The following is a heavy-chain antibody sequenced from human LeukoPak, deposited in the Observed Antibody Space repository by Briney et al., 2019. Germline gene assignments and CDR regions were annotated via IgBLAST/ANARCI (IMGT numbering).Heavy chain of an antibody. J-gene: IGHJ4*02. D-gene: IGHD4-17*01. V-gene: IGHV1-46*01. CDR3: ARDGGGWYGDFLLKTPYFDY. CDR2: INPSGGTT. Sequence: ASVKVSCKASGYTFTGYYMHWVRQVPGQGLEWMGIINPSGGTTNYAQKFQGRVTITADKSTSTAYMELSSLRSEDTAVYYCARDGGGWYGDFLLKTPYFDYWGQGTLVTVSS. CDR1: GYTFTGYY.